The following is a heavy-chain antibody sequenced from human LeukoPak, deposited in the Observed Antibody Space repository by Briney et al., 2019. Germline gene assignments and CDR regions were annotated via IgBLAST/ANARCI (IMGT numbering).Heavy chain of an antibody. CDR1: GYTFTSYD. J-gene: IGHJ4*02. V-gene: IGHV1-8*01. CDR3: ARVEVHGDCYDR. Sequence: ASVKVSCKASGYTFTSYDINWVRQATGQGLEWMGWMNPNSGNTGYAQKFQGRVTMTRNTSISTAYMELSSLRSEDTAVYYCARVEVHGDCYDRWGQGTLVTVSS. D-gene: IGHD2-21*02. CDR2: MNPNSGNT.